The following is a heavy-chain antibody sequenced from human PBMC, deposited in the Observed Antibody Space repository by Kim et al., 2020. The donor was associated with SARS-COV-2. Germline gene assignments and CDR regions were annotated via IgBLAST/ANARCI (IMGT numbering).Heavy chain of an antibody. CDR3: ASIRIAAAALEYFQH. Sequence: DSVKGRFTSSRDKSKNTMYRQMNSLRAEDTAVYYCASIRIAAAALEYFQHWGQGTLVTVSS. D-gene: IGHD6-13*01. J-gene: IGHJ1*01. V-gene: IGHV3-30*07.